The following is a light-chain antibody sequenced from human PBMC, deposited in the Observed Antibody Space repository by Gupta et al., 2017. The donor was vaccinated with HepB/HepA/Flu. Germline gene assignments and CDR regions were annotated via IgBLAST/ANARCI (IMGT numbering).Light chain of an antibody. CDR2: DVS. CDR3: SSFTSSNTVI. V-gene: IGLV2-14*01. Sequence: QSARLQPASVSGSPGQSITISCTGTSSDVGGYNYVSWYQQHPGKVPKVMIYDVSNRPSGISNRFSGSKSGNTASLTISGLQAEDEADYYCSSFTSSNTVIFGGGTKLTVL. CDR1: SSDVGGYNY. J-gene: IGLJ2*01.